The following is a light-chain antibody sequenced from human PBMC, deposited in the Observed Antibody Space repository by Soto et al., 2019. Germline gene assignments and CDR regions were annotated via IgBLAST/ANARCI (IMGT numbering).Light chain of an antibody. Sequence: EIVLTQSPGTLSLSPGERATLSCRASQSVSSSYLAWYQQKPGQAPRLLIYGASSRATGIPDRFSGSGSGTGFTLTISRLEPEDFAVYYCQHYGSSQTFGQGTKVDIK. CDR2: GAS. CDR1: QSVSSSY. J-gene: IGKJ1*01. V-gene: IGKV3-20*01. CDR3: QHYGSSQT.